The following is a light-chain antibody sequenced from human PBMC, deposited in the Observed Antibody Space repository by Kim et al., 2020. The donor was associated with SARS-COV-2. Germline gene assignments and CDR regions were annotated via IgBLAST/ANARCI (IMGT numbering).Light chain of an antibody. J-gene: IGKJ3*01. Sequence: EIVLTQSPGTLSLSPGERATLSCTASQTVVSNYLAWYQHKPGRAPRLLISGASRRATGTPDRFSGSGSGTDFTLTISRLEPEDCAVYYCQQYGNSPFTFGPGTKVDIK. CDR2: GAS. CDR3: QQYGNSPFT. V-gene: IGKV3-20*01. CDR1: QTVVSNY.